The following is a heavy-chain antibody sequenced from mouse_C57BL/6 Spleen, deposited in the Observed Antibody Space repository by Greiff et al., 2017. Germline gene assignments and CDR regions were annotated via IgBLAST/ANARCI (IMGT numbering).Heavy chain of an antibody. D-gene: IGHD2-2*01. Sequence: QVQLQQPGAELVKPGASVKLSCKASGYTFTSYWMHWVKQRPGQGLEWIGMIHPNSGSTNYNEKFKSKATLTVDKSSSTAYMQLRSLTSEDSAVYYCARCLYGYDVGFAYWGQGTLVTVSA. CDR3: ARCLYGYDVGFAY. CDR1: GYTFTSYW. CDR2: IHPNSGST. J-gene: IGHJ3*01. V-gene: IGHV1-64*01.